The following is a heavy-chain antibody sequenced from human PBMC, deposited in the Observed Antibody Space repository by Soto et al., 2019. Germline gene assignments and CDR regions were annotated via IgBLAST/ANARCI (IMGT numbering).Heavy chain of an antibody. CDR2: TYYRSKWYS. D-gene: IGHD4-17*01. V-gene: IGHV6-1*01. CDR1: GDSVSTNSAT. J-gene: IGHJ4*02. Sequence: PSQTLSLTCAISGDSVSTNSATWDWIRQSPSRGLEWLGRTYYRSKWYSDYAVSVKSRITINPDTSKNQFSLQLNSVTPEDTAVYYCARDSPGYGDYVLFDYWGQGTLVTVSS. CDR3: ARDSPGYGDYVLFDY.